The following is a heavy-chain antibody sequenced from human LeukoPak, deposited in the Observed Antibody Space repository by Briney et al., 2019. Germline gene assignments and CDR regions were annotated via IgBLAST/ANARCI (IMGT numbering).Heavy chain of an antibody. D-gene: IGHD6-13*01. CDR3: ARAPAAGTDHFDY. Sequence: SVKVSCKASGGTFSSYAISWVRQAPGQGLEWMGGIIPIFGTANYAQKFQGRVTITANKSTSTAYMELSSLRSEDTAVYYCARAPAAGTDHFDYWGQGTLVTVSS. J-gene: IGHJ4*02. V-gene: IGHV1-69*06. CDR1: GGTFSSYA. CDR2: IIPIFGTA.